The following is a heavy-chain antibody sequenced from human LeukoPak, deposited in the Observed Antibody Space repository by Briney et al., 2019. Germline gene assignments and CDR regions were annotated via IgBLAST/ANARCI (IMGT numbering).Heavy chain of an antibody. D-gene: IGHD5-18*01. J-gene: IGHJ5*02. CDR2: ISAYNGNT. Sequence: ASVKVSCKASGYTFTSYGISWVGQAPGQGLEWMGWISAYNGNTNYAQKLQGRVTMTTDASTSTAYVELRSLRSGDTAVYYCARDMAVGDTAMGPWGQGTLVTVSS. CDR3: ARDMAVGDTAMGP. V-gene: IGHV1-18*01. CDR1: GYTFTSYG.